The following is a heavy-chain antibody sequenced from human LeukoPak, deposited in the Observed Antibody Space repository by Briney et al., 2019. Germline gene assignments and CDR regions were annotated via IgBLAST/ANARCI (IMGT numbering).Heavy chain of an antibody. Sequence: GGSLRLSCAASGFTFSNYGMSWVRQAPGTGLEWVSGISGSGGNTYYADSVKGRFTISRDNSKNTLYLQMNSLRAEDTAVYYCAKTRLKYCTGGSCYGMDVWGQGTTVSVSS. CDR3: AKTRLKYCTGGSCYGMDV. CDR1: GFTFSNYG. J-gene: IGHJ6*02. D-gene: IGHD2-15*01. CDR2: ISGSGGNT. V-gene: IGHV3-23*01.